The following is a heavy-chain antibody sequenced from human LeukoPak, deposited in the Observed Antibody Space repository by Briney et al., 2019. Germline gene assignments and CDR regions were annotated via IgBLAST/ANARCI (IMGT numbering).Heavy chain of an antibody. D-gene: IGHD5/OR15-5a*01. CDR2: INYTGRT. V-gene: IGHV4-34*01. CDR1: GGSFTEYH. CDR3: ARERRVEVSARQTVAFDM. Sequence: SETLSLTCAVYGGSFTEYHWSWIRQPPGKSLEWIGEINYTGRTHNNPSLTSRVTISIDMSEREFSLRLTSVTAADTAVYYCARERRVEVSARQTVAFDMWAQGTMVIVSS. J-gene: IGHJ3*02.